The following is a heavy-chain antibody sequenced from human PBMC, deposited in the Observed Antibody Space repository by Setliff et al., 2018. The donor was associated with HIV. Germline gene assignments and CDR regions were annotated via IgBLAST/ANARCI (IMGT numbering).Heavy chain of an antibody. CDR3: ASEAWTSYGSSTGYYYYYMDV. D-gene: IGHD1-26*01. V-gene: IGHV4-59*01. CDR1: GDSITSYY. Sequence: SETLSLPCTVSGDSITSYYWSWIRQPPGKGLEWIGYLYYTGSTNYIPSLKSRVTMSVDTSKNQFSLKLTSVTAADTAVYYCASEAWTSYGSSTGYYYYYMDVWGKGTTVTVSS. CDR2: LYYTGST. J-gene: IGHJ6*03.